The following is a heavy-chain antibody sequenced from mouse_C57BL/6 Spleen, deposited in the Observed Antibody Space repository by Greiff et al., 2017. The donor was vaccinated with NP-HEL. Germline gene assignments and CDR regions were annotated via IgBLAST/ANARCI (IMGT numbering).Heavy chain of an antibody. CDR2: IYPGSGNT. V-gene: IGHV1-76*01. J-gene: IGHJ2*01. CDR3: ARNYGSSYGFDY. CDR1: GYTFTDYY. Sequence: QVQLQQSGAELVRPGASVKLSCKASGYTFTDYYINWVKQRPGQGLEWIARIYPGSGNTYYNEKFKGKATLTAEKSSSNAYMQLSSLTSEDSAVYFCARNYGSSYGFDYWGQGTTLTVSS. D-gene: IGHD1-1*01.